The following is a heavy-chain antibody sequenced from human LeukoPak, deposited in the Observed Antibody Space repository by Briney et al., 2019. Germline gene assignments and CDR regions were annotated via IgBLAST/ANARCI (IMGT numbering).Heavy chain of an antibody. CDR2: ISYDGSNK. Sequence: PGGSLRLSCAASGFTFSSYGMHWVRQAPGKGLEWVAVISYDGSNKYYADSVKGRFTISRDNSKNTLYLQMNSLRAEDTAVYYCAKSYGPGNPLIDYWGQGTLVTVSS. CDR3: AKSYGPGNPLIDY. D-gene: IGHD3-10*01. J-gene: IGHJ4*02. V-gene: IGHV3-30*18. CDR1: GFTFSSYG.